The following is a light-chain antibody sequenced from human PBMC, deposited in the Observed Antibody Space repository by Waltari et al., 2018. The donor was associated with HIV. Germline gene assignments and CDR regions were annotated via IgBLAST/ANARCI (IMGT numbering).Light chain of an antibody. Sequence: QLVLPQSPSASASLGPSVTLTCTLSSGHSSYAIAWHPQQPGKARRYLMRLNSDGSHTKGDGIPDRFSGSSSGAERYLIISSLQSEDEADYYCQTWGTGIHVVFGGGTKLTVL. CDR2: LNSDGSH. J-gene: IGLJ3*02. CDR1: SGHSSYA. CDR3: QTWGTGIHVV. V-gene: IGLV4-69*01.